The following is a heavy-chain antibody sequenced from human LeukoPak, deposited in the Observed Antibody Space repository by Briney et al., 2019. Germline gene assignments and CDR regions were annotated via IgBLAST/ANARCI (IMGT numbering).Heavy chain of an antibody. V-gene: IGHV3-20*04. CDR2: INWNGHST. CDR1: GFTFDDYG. J-gene: IGHJ5*02. CDR3: ARDRRDIVVVPAARGS. Sequence: PGGSLRLSCAASGFTFDDYGMTWVRQAPGKGLEWVSGINWNGHSTGYADSVKGRFTISRDNAKNSLYLQMNSLRAEDTAVYYCARDRRDIVVVPAARGSWGQGTLVTVSS. D-gene: IGHD2-2*01.